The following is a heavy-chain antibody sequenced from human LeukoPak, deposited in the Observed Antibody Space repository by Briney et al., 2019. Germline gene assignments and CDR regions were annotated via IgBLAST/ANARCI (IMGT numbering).Heavy chain of an antibody. Sequence: ASVKVSCKASGYTFTGYYMHWVRQAPGQGLEWMGWINPNSGGTNYAQKFQGRVTVTRDTSISTAYMELSRLRSDDTAVYYCARFLSGCSGGSCYAGAFDIWGQGTMVTVSS. CDR1: GYTFTGYY. J-gene: IGHJ3*02. V-gene: IGHV1-2*02. CDR2: INPNSGGT. D-gene: IGHD2-15*01. CDR3: ARFLSGCSGGSCYAGAFDI.